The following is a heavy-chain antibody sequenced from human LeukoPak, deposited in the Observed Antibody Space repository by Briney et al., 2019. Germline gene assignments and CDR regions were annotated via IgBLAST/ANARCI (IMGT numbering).Heavy chain of an antibody. CDR3: VSQQLAPP. J-gene: IGHJ5*02. Sequence: GGSLRLSCAASGFTFSNYWMSWVRQAPGKGLEWVANIEEDGTREDYVDSVRGRFTVSRDNANNSVYLQMNSLGAEDTAVYYCVSQQLAPPWGQGTLVTVSS. CDR1: GFTFSNYW. CDR2: IEEDGTRE. V-gene: IGHV3-7*01. D-gene: IGHD5-24*01.